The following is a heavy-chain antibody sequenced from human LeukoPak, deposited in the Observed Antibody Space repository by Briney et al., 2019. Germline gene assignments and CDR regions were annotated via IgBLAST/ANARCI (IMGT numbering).Heavy chain of an antibody. CDR1: GGSISSGDYY. CDR2: IYYSGST. V-gene: IGHV4-30-4*01. J-gene: IGHJ6*02. Sequence: SETLSLTCTVSGGSISSGDYYWSWIRQPPGKGLEWIGYIYYSGSTYYNPSLKSRVTISVDTSKNQFSLKLSSVTAADTAVYYCARDCLDSGCYYYGMDVWGQGTTATVSS. D-gene: IGHD3-22*01. CDR3: ARDCLDSGCYYYGMDV.